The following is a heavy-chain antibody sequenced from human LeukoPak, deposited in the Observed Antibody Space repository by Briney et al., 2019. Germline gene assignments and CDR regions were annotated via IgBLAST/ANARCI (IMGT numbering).Heavy chain of an antibody. CDR3: ASTSGYYSGGNCYSAFDY. CDR1: GGSVSTYY. D-gene: IGHD2-15*01. Sequence: PSETLSLTCTVFGGSVSTYYWKWIRQPPGKGLEWIGYIYYSGSTNYNPSLKSRLTISVDTSNNQFSLKLSSVTAADTAVYYCASTSGYYSGGNCYSAFDYWGQGTLVTVSS. CDR2: IYYSGST. V-gene: IGHV4-59*02. J-gene: IGHJ4*02.